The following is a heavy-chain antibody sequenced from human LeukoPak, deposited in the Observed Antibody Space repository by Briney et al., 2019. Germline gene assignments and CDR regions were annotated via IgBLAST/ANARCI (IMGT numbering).Heavy chain of an antibody. V-gene: IGHV1-18*04. CDR2: ISAYNSNT. CDR3: ARDAEIVVVVAATDGWFDP. J-gene: IGHJ5*02. Sequence: ASVKVSCKASGYTFTSYGISWVRQAPGQGLEWMGWISAYNSNTNYAQKLQGGVTMTTDTSTSTAYMELRSLRSDDTAVCYCARDAEIVVVVAATDGWFDPWGQGTLVTVSS. CDR1: GYTFTSYG. D-gene: IGHD2-15*01.